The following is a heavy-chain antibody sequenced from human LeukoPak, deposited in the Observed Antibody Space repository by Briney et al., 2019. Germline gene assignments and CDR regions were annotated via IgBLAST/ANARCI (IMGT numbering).Heavy chain of an antibody. V-gene: IGHV3-7*01. J-gene: IGHJ6*03. CDR3: ARADYVWGSYRFNYMDV. CDR2: IKQDGSEK. CDR1: GFTFSSYW. Sequence: GGSLRLSCAASGFTFSSYWMSWVRQAPGKGLEWVANIKQDGSEKYYVDSVKGRFTISRDNAKNSLYLQMNSLRAEDTAVYYCARADYVWGSYRFNYMDVWGKGTTVTVSS. D-gene: IGHD3-16*02.